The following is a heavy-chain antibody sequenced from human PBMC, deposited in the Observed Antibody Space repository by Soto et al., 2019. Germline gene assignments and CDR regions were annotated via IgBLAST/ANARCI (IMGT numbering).Heavy chain of an antibody. CDR1: GGSISSYY. J-gene: IGHJ6*02. D-gene: IGHD3-9*01. CDR2: IYYSGST. V-gene: IGHV4-59*01. CDR3: ARDLGYDILTGYGGYYYGMDV. Sequence: SETLSLTCTVSGGSISSYYWSWIRQPPGKGLEWIGYIYYSGSTNYNPSLKSRVTISVDTSKNQFSLKLSSVTAADTAVYYCARDLGYDILTGYGGYYYGMDVWGQGTTVTVSS.